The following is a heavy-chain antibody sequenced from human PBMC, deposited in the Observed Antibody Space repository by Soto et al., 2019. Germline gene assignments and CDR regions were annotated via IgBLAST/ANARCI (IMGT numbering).Heavy chain of an antibody. CDR2: ISSSSSTI. V-gene: IGHV3-48*02. D-gene: IGHD2-8*01. J-gene: IGHJ6*02. Sequence: GGSLRLSCAASGFTFSSYSMNWVRQAPGKGLEWVSYISSSSSTIYYADSVKGRFTISRDNAKNSLYLQMNSLRDEDTTVYYCAMEAEFNGAPFYYYYYGMDVWGQGTTVTVSS. CDR3: AMEAEFNGAPFYYYYYGMDV. CDR1: GFTFSSYS.